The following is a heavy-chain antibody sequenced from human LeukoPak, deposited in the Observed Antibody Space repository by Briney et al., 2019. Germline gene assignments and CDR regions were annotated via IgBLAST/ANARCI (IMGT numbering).Heavy chain of an antibody. V-gene: IGHV3-20*04. CDR1: GFTFDDYG. D-gene: IGHD2-21*02. CDR3: TRPSDCNWFDP. CDR2: INWNGGHT. Sequence: PGGSLRLSCAVSGFTFDDYGTSWVRQGPGRGRGWVSGINWNGGHTGYADSVEGRFTLLTATAKNSLYLEMDSLRVEDTALYYCTRPSDCNWFDPWGQGTLVTVSS. J-gene: IGHJ5*02.